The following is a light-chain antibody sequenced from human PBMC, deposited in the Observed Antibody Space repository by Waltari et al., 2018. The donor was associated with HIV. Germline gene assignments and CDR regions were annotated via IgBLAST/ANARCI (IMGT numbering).Light chain of an antibody. CDR1: SSDIGAYAF. CDR2: EVT. CDR3: SSYGDSLKVL. V-gene: IGLV2-8*01. Sequence: QSALTQPPSASGSLGQSVTLPCTGSSSDIGAYAFVSWFQQHPHSAPKLLLYEVTRRPSTVSDRFSGSRSGNTAFLTVAGLQPDDEATYFCSSYGDSLKVLFGGGTNVTVL. J-gene: IGLJ2*01.